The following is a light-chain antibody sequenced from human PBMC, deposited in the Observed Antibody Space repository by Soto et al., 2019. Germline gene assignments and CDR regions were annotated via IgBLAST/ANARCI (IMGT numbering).Light chain of an antibody. CDR2: STS. V-gene: IGKV1-39*01. CDR3: QQSSNIPWT. Sequence: IQLTQSPSSLSASVGDRVTVSCRSSQNIENYLSWYVQRPGKAPELLVYSTSKLKSGVPSRFRGSGSRTDFSLTISSLQSEDFGTYYCQQSSNIPWTFGQGTKVEIK. J-gene: IGKJ1*01. CDR1: QNIENY.